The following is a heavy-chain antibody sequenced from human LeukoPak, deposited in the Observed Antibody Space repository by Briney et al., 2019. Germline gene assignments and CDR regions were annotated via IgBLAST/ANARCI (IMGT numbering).Heavy chain of an antibody. CDR2: ISSRSNTK. CDR1: GFSFSSYS. J-gene: IGHJ4*02. Sequence: GGSLRLSCAASGFSFSSYSMNWVRQAPGKGLEWVSFISSRSNTKYYADSVKGRFTISRDNAKNSLYLQMNSLRAEDTAEYYCARDDDDYSNSGPLDYWGQGTLVTVSS. V-gene: IGHV3-48*01. D-gene: IGHD4-11*01. CDR3: ARDDDDYSNSGPLDY.